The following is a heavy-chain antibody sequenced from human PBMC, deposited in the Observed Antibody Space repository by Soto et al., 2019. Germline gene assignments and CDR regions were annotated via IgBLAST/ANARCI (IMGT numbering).Heavy chain of an antibody. V-gene: IGHV1-69*06. CDR1: GGTFSSYA. D-gene: IGHD3-22*01. CDR3: ASLGSSGNYYYGIDV. Sequence: QVQLVQSGAEVKKPGSSVKVSCKASGGTFSSYAISWVRQAPGQGLEWMGGIIPIFGTANYAQKFQGRVTITADKSTSTAYMELSSLRSADTAVYYCASLGSSGNYYYGIDVWGPGTTVTVSS. J-gene: IGHJ6*02. CDR2: IIPIFGTA.